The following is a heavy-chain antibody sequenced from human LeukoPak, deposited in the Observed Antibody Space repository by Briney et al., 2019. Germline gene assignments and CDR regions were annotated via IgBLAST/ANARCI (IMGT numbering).Heavy chain of an antibody. J-gene: IGHJ6*02. CDR1: GGSFSGYY. V-gene: IGHV4-34*01. CDR2: INHSGST. Sequence: SETLSLTCAVYGGSFSGYYWSWIRQPPGRGLEWIGEINHSGSTNYNPSLKSRVTISVDTSKNQFSLKLSSVTAADTAVYYCARATPGYYYYGMDVWGQGTTVTVSS. CDR3: ARATPGYYYYGMDV.